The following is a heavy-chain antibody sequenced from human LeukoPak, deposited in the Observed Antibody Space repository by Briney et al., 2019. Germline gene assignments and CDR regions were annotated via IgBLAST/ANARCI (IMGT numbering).Heavy chain of an antibody. J-gene: IGHJ4*02. Sequence: ASVNVSCKASGGTFSSYAISWVRQAPGQGLEWMGWISAYNGNTNYAQKLQGRVTMTTDTSTSTAYMELRSLRSDDTAVYYCAREGESAIASSGWHTASYWGQGTLVTVSS. CDR3: AREGESAIASSGWHTASY. V-gene: IGHV1-18*01. D-gene: IGHD6-19*01. CDR2: ISAYNGNT. CDR1: GGTFSSYA.